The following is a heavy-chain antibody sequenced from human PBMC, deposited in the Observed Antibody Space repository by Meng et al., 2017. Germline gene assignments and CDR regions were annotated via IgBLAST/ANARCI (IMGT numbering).Heavy chain of an antibody. CDR1: GYTFTSYG. V-gene: IGHV1-18*01. J-gene: IGHJ4*02. D-gene: IGHD6-6*01. CDR3: ARLLRPYSSSSNFDY. CDR2: ISAYNGNT. Sequence: QVPAGQSGDEGKTPGASVKVSCKATGYTFTSYGISWVRQAPGQGLEWMGWISAYNGNTNYAQKLQGRVTMTTDTSTSTAYMELRSLRSDDTAVYYCARLLRPYSSSSNFDYWGQGTLVTVSS.